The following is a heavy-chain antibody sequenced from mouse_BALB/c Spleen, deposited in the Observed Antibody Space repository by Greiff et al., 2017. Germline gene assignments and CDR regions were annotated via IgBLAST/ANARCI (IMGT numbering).Heavy chain of an antibody. CDR3: ARGRDYDLDY. V-gene: IGHV5-17*02. CDR2: ISSGSSTI. Sequence: EVMLVESGGGLVQPGGSRKLSCAASGFTFSSFGMHWVRQAPEKGLEWVAYISSGSSTIYYADTVKGRFTISRDNPKNTLFLQMTSLRSEDTAMYYCARGRDYDLDYWGQGTTLTVSS. D-gene: IGHD2-4*01. CDR1: GFTFSSFG. J-gene: IGHJ2*01.